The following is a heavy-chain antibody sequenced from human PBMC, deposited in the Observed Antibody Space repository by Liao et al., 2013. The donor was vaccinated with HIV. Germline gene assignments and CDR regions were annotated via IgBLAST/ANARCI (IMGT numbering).Heavy chain of an antibody. CDR2: INHSGST. V-gene: IGHV4-34*01. D-gene: IGHD3-10*01. CDR1: GGSFSGYY. Sequence: QVQLQQWGAGLLKPSETLSLTCAVYGGSFSGYYWSWIRQPPGKGLEWIGEINHSGSTNYNPSLKSRVTISVDTSKNQFSLKLSSVTAADTAVYYCARGPRISMVRGVPTRGFQHWGQGTLVTVSS. CDR3: ARGPRISMVRGVPTRGFQH. J-gene: IGHJ1*01.